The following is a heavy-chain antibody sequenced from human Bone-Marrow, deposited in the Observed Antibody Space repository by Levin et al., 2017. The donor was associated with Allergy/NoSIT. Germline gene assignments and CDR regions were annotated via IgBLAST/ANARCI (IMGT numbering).Heavy chain of an antibody. CDR3: AHRGRRDWPYYFYYGMDV. D-gene: IGHD3-9*01. CDR1: GFSLDPSGVG. Sequence: SGPTLVKPTQTLTLTCTFSGFSLDPSGVGVGWIRQPPGKALEWLALIYWDNDKRYSPSLRSRLTITKDTSKNQVVLTMTNMDPVDAGTYYCAHRGRRDWPYYFYYGMDVWGQGTMVTVSS. V-gene: IGHV2-5*02. J-gene: IGHJ6*02. CDR2: IYWDNDK.